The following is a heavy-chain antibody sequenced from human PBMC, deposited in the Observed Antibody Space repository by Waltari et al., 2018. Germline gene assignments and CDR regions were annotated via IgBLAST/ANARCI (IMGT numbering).Heavy chain of an antibody. CDR3: AGDRAIGLFFDY. D-gene: IGHD2-2*01. J-gene: IGHJ4*02. CDR2: VHHSGKT. CDR1: GDSISGNYW. V-gene: IGHV4-4*02. Sequence: QVQLQESGQGLVQPSGTLSLTCAVSGDSISGNYWWSWVRQSPEKGLEWIGQVHHSGKTHYNPSLQSRVTISVDKPKNQFSLNLNSVTGADTAVYYCAGDRAIGLFFDYWGRGTLVTVSS.